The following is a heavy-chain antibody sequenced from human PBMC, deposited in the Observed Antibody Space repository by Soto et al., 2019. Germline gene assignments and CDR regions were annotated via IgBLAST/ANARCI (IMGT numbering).Heavy chain of an antibody. V-gene: IGHV4-59*01. Sequence: SETLSLTCTVSGGSISSYYWSWIRQPPGKGLEWIGYIYYSGSTNYNPSLKSRVTISVDTSKNQFSLKLSSVTAADTAVYYCARDLMFLSVERRSDQYGSGPHYYYGMDVWGQGTTVTVSS. CDR3: ARDLMFLSVERRSDQYGSGPHYYYGMDV. CDR1: GGSISSYY. J-gene: IGHJ6*02. CDR2: IYYSGST. D-gene: IGHD3-10*01.